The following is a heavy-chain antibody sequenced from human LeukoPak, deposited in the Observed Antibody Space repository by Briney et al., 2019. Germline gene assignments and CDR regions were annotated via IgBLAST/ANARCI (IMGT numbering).Heavy chain of an antibody. CDR3: AKDQSRYFDWLSYYFDY. CDR1: GFTFSSYG. Sequence: GSLRLSCAASGFTFSSYGMHWVRQAPGKGLEWVAFIRYDGSNKYYADSVKGRFTISRDNSKNTLYLQMNSLRAEDTAVYYCAKDQSRYFDWLSYYFDYWGQGTLVTVSS. CDR2: IRYDGSNK. J-gene: IGHJ4*02. D-gene: IGHD3-9*01. V-gene: IGHV3-30*02.